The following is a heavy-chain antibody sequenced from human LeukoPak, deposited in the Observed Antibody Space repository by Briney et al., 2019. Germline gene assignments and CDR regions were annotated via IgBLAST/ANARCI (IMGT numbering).Heavy chain of an antibody. CDR2: ISYDGSNK. CDR3: AKDTRLVINNWFDP. V-gene: IGHV3-30*18. CDR1: GFTFSSYG. Sequence: PGRSLRLSCAASGFTFSSYGMHWVRQAPGKGLEWVAVISYDGSNKYYADSVKGRFTISRDNSKNTLYLQMNSLRAEDTAVYYCAKDTRLVINNWFDPWGQGTLVTVSS. J-gene: IGHJ5*02. D-gene: IGHD3-9*01.